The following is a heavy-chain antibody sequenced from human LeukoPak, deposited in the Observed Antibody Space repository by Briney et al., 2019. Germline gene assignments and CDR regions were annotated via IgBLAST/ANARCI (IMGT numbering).Heavy chain of an antibody. CDR1: GFICRSYA. CDR3: VRGNDYGGPHY. CDR2: LSAGGGGA. V-gene: IGHV3-23*01. D-gene: IGHD4-23*01. Sequence: GGSLRLSCAASGFICRSYAMSWVRQAPGKGLEWVSSLSAGGGGAYYADSVRGRFTISRDNSKSTTYLQMNSLRAEDAAVYYCVRGNDYGGPHYWGQGTLVTVSS. J-gene: IGHJ4*02.